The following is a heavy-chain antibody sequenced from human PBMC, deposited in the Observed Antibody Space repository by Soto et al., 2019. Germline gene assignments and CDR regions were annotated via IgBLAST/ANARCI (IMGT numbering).Heavy chain of an antibody. CDR1: DGSRSSYY. Sequence: VADGSRSSYYWSRIRQNTGKGLEWIGYIYYSGSATYNPSLKSRVTISVDTSKNQFSLNLSSVTAEDTAVYYCARSAGYYLDYRGQGTLVTVSS. J-gene: IGHJ4*02. CDR3: ARSAGYYLDY. D-gene: IGHD3-10*01. CDR2: IYYSGSA. V-gene: IGHV4-59*08.